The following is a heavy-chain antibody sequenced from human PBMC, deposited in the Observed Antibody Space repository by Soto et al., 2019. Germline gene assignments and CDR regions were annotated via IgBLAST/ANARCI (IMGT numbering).Heavy chain of an antibody. CDR1: GYTFTSCD. J-gene: IGHJ6*02. CDR2: MNPNNGNT. Sequence: VASVKVSCKTSGYTFTSCDVNWVRQAPGQGLEWMGWMNPNNGNTGYAPKFQGRVTMTGDNSMSTAYMELSSLRSEDTAVYYCARISGRPSNYYHLDVWGQGTSVTVSS. V-gene: IGHV1-8*01. D-gene: IGHD3-3*02. CDR3: ARISGRPSNYYHLDV.